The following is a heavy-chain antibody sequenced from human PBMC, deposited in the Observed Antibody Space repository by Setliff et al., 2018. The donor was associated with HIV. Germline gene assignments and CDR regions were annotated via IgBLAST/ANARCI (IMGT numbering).Heavy chain of an antibody. CDR1: AVSIGGYS. CDR3: AGDYIRSDNNWFDP. D-gene: IGHD4-17*01. V-gene: IGHV4-4*09. CDR2: IYSTDTT. Sequence: PSETLSLTCTVSAVSIGGYSWSWIRQSPGKGLEWIGSIYSTDTTNHNPSLESRVTISVDTSKNQFSLKLSSVTAADTAVYYCAGDYIRSDNNWFDPWGQGILVTVSS. J-gene: IGHJ5*02.